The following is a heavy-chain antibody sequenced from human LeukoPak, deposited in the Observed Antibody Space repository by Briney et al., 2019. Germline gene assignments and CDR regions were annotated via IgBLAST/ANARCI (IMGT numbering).Heavy chain of an antibody. CDR2: ISYDGSTK. CDR1: GSIFSTHG. J-gene: IGHJ4*02. Sequence: PGRSLRLSCAASGSIFSTHGMHWVRQAPGKGLEWVSLISYDGSTKYYADSVEGRFTISRDNSKSTLYLQLNSLRVEDTAVYYCAKDRHFYGAGTYYNLDYWGQGTLVTVSS. V-gene: IGHV3-30*18. CDR3: AKDRHFYGAGTYYNLDY. D-gene: IGHD3-10*01.